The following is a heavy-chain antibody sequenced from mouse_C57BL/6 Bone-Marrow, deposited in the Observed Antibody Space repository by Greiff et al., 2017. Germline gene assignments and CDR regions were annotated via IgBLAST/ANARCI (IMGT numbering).Heavy chain of an antibody. D-gene: IGHD2-3*01. Sequence: QVQLKQSDAGLVKPGASVKISCEASGYTFTNYTIYWMKQRPEKGLEWIGYIYPRDGNTKYNEKFKGKVTLTTDKSSSTAYMQLNSLTSEDSAVYFCARECDGYYLDYWGQGTSLTVSS. CDR1: GYTFTNYT. J-gene: IGHJ2*02. V-gene: IGHV1-78*01. CDR3: ARECDGYYLDY. CDR2: IYPRDGNT.